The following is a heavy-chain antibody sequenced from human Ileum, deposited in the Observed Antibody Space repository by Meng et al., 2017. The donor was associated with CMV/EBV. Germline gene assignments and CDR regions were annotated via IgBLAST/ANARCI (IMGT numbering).Heavy chain of an antibody. Sequence: SETLSLTCTVSGGSISSSSYYWGWIRQPPGKGLEWIGSVYYSGSTYYNPSLKSRVTISVDTSKNQFSLKLSSVTAADTAVYYCARGGAVTTKMRVGFDPWGQGTLVTVSS. CDR3: ARGGAVTTKMRVGFDP. CDR1: GGSISSSSYY. CDR2: VYYSGST. V-gene: IGHV4-39*07. J-gene: IGHJ5*02. D-gene: IGHD4-17*01.